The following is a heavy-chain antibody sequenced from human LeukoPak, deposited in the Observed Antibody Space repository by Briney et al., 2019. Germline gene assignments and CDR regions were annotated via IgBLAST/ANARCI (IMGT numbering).Heavy chain of an antibody. Sequence: PSETLCLTCTVSGGSISSHYWSWIRQPPGKGLEWIGYIYYSGSTNYNPSLKSRVTISVDTSKNQFSLKLSSVTAADTAVYYCARVDYSNWFDPGGQGTLVTVSS. CDR3: ARVDYSNWFDP. J-gene: IGHJ5*02. CDR1: GGSISSHY. D-gene: IGHD4-11*01. CDR2: IYYSGST. V-gene: IGHV4-59*11.